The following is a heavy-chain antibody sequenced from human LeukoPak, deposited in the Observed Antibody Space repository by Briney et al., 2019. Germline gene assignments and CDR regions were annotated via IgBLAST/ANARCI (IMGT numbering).Heavy chain of an antibody. CDR2: IYTSGST. CDR1: GGSISSYY. CDR3: ARVTYYYDSSGYYPDAFDI. Sequence: PSETLSLTCTVSGGSISSYYWSWIRQPAGKGLEWIGRIYTSGSTNYNPSLKSRVTMSVDTSKNQFSLKLSSVTAADTAVYYCARVTYYYDSSGYYPDAFDIWGQGTMVTVSS. V-gene: IGHV4-4*07. J-gene: IGHJ3*02. D-gene: IGHD3-22*01.